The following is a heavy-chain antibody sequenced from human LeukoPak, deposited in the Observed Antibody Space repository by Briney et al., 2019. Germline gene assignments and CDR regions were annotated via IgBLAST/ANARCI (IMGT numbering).Heavy chain of an antibody. J-gene: IGHJ4*02. CDR2: IYYAGST. V-gene: IGHV4-59*01. CDR1: GGSFSSYY. Sequence: SETLSLTCTVSGGSFSSYYWSWLRQPPGKGLEWIGYIYYAGSTDHNPSLKSRLTISVDTSNNQFSLNLRSVTAADTAVYYCARQTYSSGWYPHFDYWGQGTLVTVSS. CDR3: ARQTYSSGWYPHFDY. D-gene: IGHD6-19*01.